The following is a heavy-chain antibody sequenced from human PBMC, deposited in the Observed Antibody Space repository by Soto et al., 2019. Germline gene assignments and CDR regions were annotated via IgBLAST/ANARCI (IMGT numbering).Heavy chain of an antibody. CDR1: GGSINSSYW. J-gene: IGHJ4*02. D-gene: IGHD1-20*01. V-gene: IGHV4-4*02. CDR2: ISHGGST. CDR3: AREVSGIQAFDY. Sequence: QVQLQESGPGLVKPSETLSLTCVVSGGSINSSYWWNWVRQPPGKGLEWLGEISHGGSTNFNPSLKSRATISVDKSKNHLSLKLDSVTAADPAVYYCAREVSGIQAFDYWGQGTLVTVSS.